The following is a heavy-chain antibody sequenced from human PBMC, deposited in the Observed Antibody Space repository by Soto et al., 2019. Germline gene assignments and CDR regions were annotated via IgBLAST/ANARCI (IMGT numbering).Heavy chain of an antibody. CDR1: GYTFTSYY. J-gene: IGHJ6*02. CDR2: INPSGGST. V-gene: IGHV1-46*01. D-gene: IGHD2-15*01. Sequence: GASVKVSCKASGYTFTSYYMHWVRQAPGQGLEWMGIINPSGGSTSYAQKFQGRVTMTRDTSTSTVYMELSSLRSEDTAVYYCARDPCSGGSCYNVYYYYYGMDVWGQGTTVTVSS. CDR3: ARDPCSGGSCYNVYYYYYGMDV.